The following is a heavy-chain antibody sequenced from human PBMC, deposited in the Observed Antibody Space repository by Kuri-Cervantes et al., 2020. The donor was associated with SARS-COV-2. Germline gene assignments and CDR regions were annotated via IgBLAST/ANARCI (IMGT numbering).Heavy chain of an antibody. D-gene: IGHD4-17*01. CDR2: IRYDGSNK. CDR1: GFTFSSYG. Sequence: GESLKISCAASGFTFSSYGMHWVRQAPGKGLEWVALIRYDGSNKYYADSVKGRFTISRDNSKNTLYLQMNSLRAEDTAVYYCARAYGFLRYIYYMDVWGRGTTVTVSS. CDR3: ARAYGFLRYIYYMDV. V-gene: IGHV3-30*02. J-gene: IGHJ6*03.